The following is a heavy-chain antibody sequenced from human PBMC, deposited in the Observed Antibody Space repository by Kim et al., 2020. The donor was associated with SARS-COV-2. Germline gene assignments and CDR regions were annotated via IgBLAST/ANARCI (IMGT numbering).Heavy chain of an antibody. D-gene: IGHD3-10*01. CDR2: IYYSGST. CDR1: GGSISSGGYY. CDR3: ARTMVRGVISY. Sequence: SETLSLTCTVSGGSISSGGYYWSWIRQHPGKGLEWIGYIYYSGSTYYNPSLKSRVTISVDTSKNQFSLKLSSVTAADTAVYYCARTMVRGVISYWGQGTLVTVSS. V-gene: IGHV4-31*03. J-gene: IGHJ4*02.